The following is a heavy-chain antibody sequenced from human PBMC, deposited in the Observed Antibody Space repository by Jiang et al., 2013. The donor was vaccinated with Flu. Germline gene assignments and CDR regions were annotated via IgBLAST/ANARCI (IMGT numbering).Heavy chain of an antibody. J-gene: IGHJ5*02. D-gene: IGHD3-10*01. CDR2: TYYRSKWYN. CDR3: ARNPHNYYGSGSYPTAHWFDP. V-gene: IGHV6-1*01. Sequence: SQTLSLTCAISGDSVSSNSAAWNWIRQSPSRGLEWLGRTYYRSKWYNDYAVSVKSRITINPDTSKNQFSLQLNSVTPEDTAVYYCARNPHNYYGSGSYPTAHWFDPGAREPWSPSPQ. CDR1: GDSVSSNSAA.